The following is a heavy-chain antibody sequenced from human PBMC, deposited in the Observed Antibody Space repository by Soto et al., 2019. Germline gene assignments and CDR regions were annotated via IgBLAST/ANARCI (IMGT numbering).Heavy chain of an antibody. Sequence: QITLKESGPTLVKPTQTLTLTCTFSGFSLSTSGVGVGWIRQPPGKALEWLALIYWDDDKRYSPSLTSRLTITTETSKNQVVITMTNMDPVDTATYYCAHVLVVVANYGMDVWGQGTTVTVSS. CDR1: GFSLSTSGVG. CDR2: IYWDDDK. D-gene: IGHD2-15*01. CDR3: AHVLVVVANYGMDV. J-gene: IGHJ6*02. V-gene: IGHV2-5*02.